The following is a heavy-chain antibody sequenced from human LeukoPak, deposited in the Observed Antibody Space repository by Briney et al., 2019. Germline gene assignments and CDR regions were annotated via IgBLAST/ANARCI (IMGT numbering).Heavy chain of an antibody. CDR2: ISYDGSNK. V-gene: IGHV3-30*18. J-gene: IGHJ4*02. CDR1: GFTFSSHG. CDR3: AKEEFVVVLSAPNY. D-gene: IGHD2-15*01. Sequence: GRSLRLSCAASGFTFSSHGMHWVRQAPGKGLEWVAFISYDGSNKDHADSVRGRFTISRDNSKNTLYLQMNSLRAEDTAAYFCAKEEFVVVLSAPNYWGQGTLVTVSA.